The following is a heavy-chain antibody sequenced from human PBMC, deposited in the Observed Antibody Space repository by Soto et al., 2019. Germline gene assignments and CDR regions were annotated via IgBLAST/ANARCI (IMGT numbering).Heavy chain of an antibody. Sequence: ASVKVSCKASGYTFTSYDINWVRQATGQGLEWMGWMNPNSGNTGYAQKFQGRVTMTRNTSISTAYMELSSLRSEDTAVYYCASHIYDFWSGFSYYYMDVWGKGTTVTVS. CDR1: GYTFTSYD. CDR2: MNPNSGNT. CDR3: ASHIYDFWSGFSYYYMDV. V-gene: IGHV1-8*01. D-gene: IGHD3-3*01. J-gene: IGHJ6*03.